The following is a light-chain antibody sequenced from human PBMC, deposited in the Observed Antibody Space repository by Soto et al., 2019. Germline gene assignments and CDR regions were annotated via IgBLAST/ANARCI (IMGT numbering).Light chain of an antibody. J-gene: IGLJ3*02. V-gene: IGLV1-40*01. Sequence: QSVLTQPPSVSGAPGQRVTISCTGSSSNLGAGHDVHWYQQFLGTAPKLLIYGNINRPSGVPDRFSGSKSGTSASLAITGLQAEDEADYYCQSYDSTLSGVVFGGGTKLTVL. CDR2: GNI. CDR1: SSNLGAGHD. CDR3: QSYDSTLSGVV.